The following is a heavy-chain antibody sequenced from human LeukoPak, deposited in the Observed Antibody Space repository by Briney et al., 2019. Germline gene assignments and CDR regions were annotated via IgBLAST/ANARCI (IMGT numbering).Heavy chain of an antibody. CDR3: ASEVQGGYFDWSFFDY. J-gene: IGHJ4*02. CDR2: ITTSGATT. D-gene: IGHD3-9*01. V-gene: IGHV3-23*01. Sequence: PGGSLRLSCAASGFTFSSYGMSWVRQAPGKGLEWVSFITTSGATTSYADSVKGRFTISRDNSKNTLYLQMNSLRAEDTAVYYCASEVQGGYFDWSFFDYWGQGTLVTVSS. CDR1: GFTFSSYG.